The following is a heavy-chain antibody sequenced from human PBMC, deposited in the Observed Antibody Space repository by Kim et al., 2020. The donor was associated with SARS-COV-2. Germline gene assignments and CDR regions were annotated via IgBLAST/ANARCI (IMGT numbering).Heavy chain of an antibody. Sequence: SETLSLTCAVYGGSFSGYYWSWIRQPPGKGLEWIGEINHSGSTNYNPSLKSRVTISVDTSKNQFSLKLSSVTAADTAVYYCARGQVVWPTLYSSSWPPPFDYWGQGTLVTVSS. D-gene: IGHD6-13*01. V-gene: IGHV4-34*01. CDR2: INHSGST. J-gene: IGHJ4*02. CDR1: GGSFSGYY. CDR3: ARGQVVWPTLYSSSWPPPFDY.